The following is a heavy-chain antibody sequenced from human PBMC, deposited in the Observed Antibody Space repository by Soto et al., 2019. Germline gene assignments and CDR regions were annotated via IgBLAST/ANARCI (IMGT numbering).Heavy chain of an antibody. Sequence: GGSLRLSCAASGFTFSSYAMSWVRQAPGKGLEWVSAISGSGGSTYYADSVKGRFTISRDNSKNTLYLQMNSLRAEDTAVYSCAKDRLGGAGTPRNWFDPWGQGTLVTVSS. J-gene: IGHJ5*02. CDR3: AKDRLGGAGTPRNWFDP. V-gene: IGHV3-23*01. CDR2: ISGSGGST. CDR1: GFTFSSYA. D-gene: IGHD3-10*01.